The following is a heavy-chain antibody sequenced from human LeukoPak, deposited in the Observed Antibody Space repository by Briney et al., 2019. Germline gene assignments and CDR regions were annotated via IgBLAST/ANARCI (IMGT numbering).Heavy chain of an antibody. CDR1: GGTFSSYA. D-gene: IGHD5-18*01. J-gene: IGHJ4*02. CDR2: IIPIFGTA. Sequence: KVSCKASGGTFSSYAISWVRQAPGQGLEWMGGIIPIFGTANYAQKFQGRVTITADESTSTAYMELSSLRSEDTAVYYCARDLTLRYSPIGYWGQGTLVTVSS. CDR3: ARDLTLRYSPIGY. V-gene: IGHV1-69*01.